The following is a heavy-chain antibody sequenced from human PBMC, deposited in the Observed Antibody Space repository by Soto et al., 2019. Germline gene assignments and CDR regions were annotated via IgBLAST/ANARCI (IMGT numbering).Heavy chain of an antibody. D-gene: IGHD6-19*01. J-gene: IGHJ5*02. CDR3: GREKIAVAGRGWFAP. V-gene: IGHV1-3*01. Sequence: QVQLVQSGAEVKKPGASVKVSCKASGYTFTSNAMHWVRQAPGQRLEWMGWINAGNGNTKYSQKFQGRVTITRDTSATTAYRGLSGLRSKDTAVYYCGREKIAVAGRGWFAPWARGTLFTVSS. CDR2: INAGNGNT. CDR1: GYTFTSNA.